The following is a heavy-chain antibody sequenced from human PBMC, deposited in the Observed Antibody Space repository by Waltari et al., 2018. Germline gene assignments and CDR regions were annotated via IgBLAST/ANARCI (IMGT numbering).Heavy chain of an antibody. J-gene: IGHJ4*02. CDR1: GYPFPSYH. CDR3: ARVVRDHRNVNIVATTFDY. CDR2: INPSGGST. D-gene: IGHD5-12*01. V-gene: IGHV1-46*01. Sequence: QVQLVQSGAEVKKPGASVKVSCKASGYPFPSYHMHWVRPAPGQGIEWMGIINPSGGSTSYAQKFQGRVTMTRDTSTSTVYMELSSLRSEDTAVYYCARVVRDHRNVNIVATTFDYWGQGTLVTVSS.